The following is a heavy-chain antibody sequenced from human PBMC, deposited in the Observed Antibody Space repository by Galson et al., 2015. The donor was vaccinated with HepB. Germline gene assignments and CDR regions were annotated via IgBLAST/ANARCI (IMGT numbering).Heavy chain of an antibody. Sequence: SVKVSCKASGYTFTSYAMHWVRQAPGQRLEWMGWINAGNGNTKYSQKFQGRVTITRDTSASTAYMELSSLRSEDTAVYYCARSLHYYDSSGCGYWGQGTLVTVSS. V-gene: IGHV1-3*01. D-gene: IGHD3-22*01. CDR2: INAGNGNT. CDR3: ARSLHYYDSSGCGY. J-gene: IGHJ4*02. CDR1: GYTFTSYA.